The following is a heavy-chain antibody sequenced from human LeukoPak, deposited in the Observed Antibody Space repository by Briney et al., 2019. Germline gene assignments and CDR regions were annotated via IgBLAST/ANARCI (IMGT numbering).Heavy chain of an antibody. J-gene: IGHJ3*02. Sequence: PGGSLRLSCAASGFTFTNYAMHWVRQAPGKGLEWVAVISYDGSNKYYADSVKGRFTVSRDNSKNTLYLQMNSLRAEDTAVYYCARDRGGPRGSYHYDAFDIWGQGTMVTVSS. D-gene: IGHD1-26*01. CDR2: ISYDGSNK. V-gene: IGHV3-30-3*01. CDR3: ARDRGGPRGSYHYDAFDI. CDR1: GFTFTNYA.